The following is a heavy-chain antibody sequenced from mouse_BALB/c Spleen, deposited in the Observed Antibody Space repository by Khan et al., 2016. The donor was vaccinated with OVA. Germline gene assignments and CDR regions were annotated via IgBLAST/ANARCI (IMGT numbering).Heavy chain of an antibody. CDR1: GYSITSGYG. CDR3: ARTARIKY. V-gene: IGHV3-2*02. J-gene: IGHJ2*01. CDR2: ISYSGST. D-gene: IGHD1-2*01. Sequence: EVKLLESGPGLVKPSQSLSLTCTVTGYSITSGYGWNWIRQFPGNKLEWMGYISYSGSTNYNPSLKKSRISITRDTSKNQFFLQLNSVTTEDTATYYCARTARIKYWGQGTTLTVSS.